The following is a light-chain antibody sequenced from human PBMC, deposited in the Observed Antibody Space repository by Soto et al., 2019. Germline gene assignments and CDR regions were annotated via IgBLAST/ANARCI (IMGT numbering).Light chain of an antibody. J-gene: IGKJ4*01. CDR3: QKANSFPLT. CDR2: AAS. Sequence: IQMTQPPSSASTSVRDTVNRTWRASQGISSYLAWYQQKPGKATKLLISAASSLQSGVPSRFSGSGSGTDFTLTISSLQPEDFATYYCQKANSFPLTVGGGNKVDIK. CDR1: QGISSY. V-gene: IGKV1-12*01.